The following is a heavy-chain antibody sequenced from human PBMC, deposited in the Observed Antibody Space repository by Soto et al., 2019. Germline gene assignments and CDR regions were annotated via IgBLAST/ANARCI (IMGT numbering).Heavy chain of an antibody. Sequence: SETLSLTCTVSGDSVTSNSYYWSWIRHHPGKGLEWIGYIYYRGITQYNPSLKSRVSMSVDTSKNQFSLRLSSVTAADTAVYYCARALGSSPLSFWGQGTQVTVS. D-gene: IGHD3-10*01. CDR3: ARALGSSPLSF. CDR2: IYYRGIT. CDR1: GDSVTSNSYY. J-gene: IGHJ4*02. V-gene: IGHV4-31*03.